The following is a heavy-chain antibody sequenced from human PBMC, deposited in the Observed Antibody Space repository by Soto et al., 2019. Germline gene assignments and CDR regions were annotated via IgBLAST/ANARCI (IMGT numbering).Heavy chain of an antibody. J-gene: IGHJ6*02. CDR2: IIPIFGTA. V-gene: IGHV1-69*06. Sequence: QVQLVQSGAEVKKPGSSVKVSCKASGGTFSSYAISWVRQAPGQGLAWMGGIIPIFGTANYAQKFQGRVTITADKSTSTAYMELSSLRSEDTAVYYCAREVNMVVFTYYYYDGMDVWGQGTTVTVSS. D-gene: IGHD2-15*01. CDR3: AREVNMVVFTYYYYDGMDV. CDR1: GGTFSSYA.